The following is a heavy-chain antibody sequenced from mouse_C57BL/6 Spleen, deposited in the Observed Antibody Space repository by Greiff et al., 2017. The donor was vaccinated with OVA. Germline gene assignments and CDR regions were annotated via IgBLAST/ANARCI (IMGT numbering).Heavy chain of an antibody. CDR3: ARSSLYFDY. CDR2: IYPGDGDT. Sequence: VQLQQSGPELVKPGASVKISCKASGYAFSSSWMHWVKQRPGKGLEWIGRIYPGDGDTNYNGKFKGKATLTADKSSSTAYMQLSSLTSEDAAVYFCARSSLYFDYWGQGTTLTVSS. CDR1: GYAFSSSW. J-gene: IGHJ2*01. V-gene: IGHV1-82*01.